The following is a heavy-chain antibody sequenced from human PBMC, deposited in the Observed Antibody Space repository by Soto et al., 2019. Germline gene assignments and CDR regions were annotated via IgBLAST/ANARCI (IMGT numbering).Heavy chain of an antibody. CDR2: ISGSGGST. Sequence: GGSLRLSCAASGFTFSSYAMSWVRQAPGKGLEWVSAISGSGGSTYYADSVKGRFTISRDNSKNTLYLQMNSLRAEDTAVYYCATTGDSGWHGVGYYYYGMDVWGQGTTVTVSS. V-gene: IGHV3-23*01. J-gene: IGHJ6*02. CDR3: ATTGDSGWHGVGYYYYGMDV. D-gene: IGHD6-19*01. CDR1: GFTFSSYA.